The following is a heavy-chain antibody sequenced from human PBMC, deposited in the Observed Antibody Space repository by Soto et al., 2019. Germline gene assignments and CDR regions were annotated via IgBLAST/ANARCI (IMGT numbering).Heavy chain of an antibody. V-gene: IGHV3-66*01. Sequence: EVQLVESGGGLVQPGGSLRLSCAASGFTVSSNYMTWVRQAPGKGLEWVSVIYSGGSTYYADSVKGRFTISRDNSKNTLYRQMNSLRAEDTAVYYCARTSSEYYFDYWGQGTLVTVSS. J-gene: IGHJ4*02. CDR3: ARTSSEYYFDY. CDR1: GFTVSSNY. CDR2: IYSGGST. D-gene: IGHD2-15*01.